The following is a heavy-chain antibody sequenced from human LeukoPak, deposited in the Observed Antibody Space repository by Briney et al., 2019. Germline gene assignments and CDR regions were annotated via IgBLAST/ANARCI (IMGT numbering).Heavy chain of an antibody. CDR1: GLTFIGYT. CDR2: VTSGSVYI. CDR3: AKEGDATAAAGMGGFDL. V-gene: IGHV3-21*01. J-gene: IGHJ3*01. D-gene: IGHD6-13*01. Sequence: GGSLRLSCTASGLTFIGYTMNWVRQAPGGGLEWVSSVTSGSVYIYYADSVEGRFTISRDSATNSLYLQMNSLRVEDTGFYYCAKEGDATAAAGMGGFDLWGQGTMVTVSS.